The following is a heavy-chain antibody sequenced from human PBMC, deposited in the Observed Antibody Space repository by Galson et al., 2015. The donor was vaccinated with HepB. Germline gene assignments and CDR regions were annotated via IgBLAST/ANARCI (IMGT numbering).Heavy chain of an antibody. CDR1: GFTVNSNY. CDR2: FYSGSST. CDR3: ARGLGCTSPSCGGALEDAFDI. Sequence: SLRLSCAASGFTVNSNYMNWVRQAPGKGLEWVSVFYSGSSTYYSDSVKDRFIISGDNFKNTLYLRMNSLRAEDTAVYYCARGLGCTSPSCGGALEDAFDIWGQGTMVTVSS. V-gene: IGHV3-66*01. J-gene: IGHJ3*02. D-gene: IGHD2-2*01.